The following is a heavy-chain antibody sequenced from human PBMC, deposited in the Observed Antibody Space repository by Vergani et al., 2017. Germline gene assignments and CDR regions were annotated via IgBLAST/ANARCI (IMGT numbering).Heavy chain of an antibody. Sequence: EVQLVESGGGLVQPGRSLRLSCAASGFTFDDYAMHWVRQAPGKGLEWVSGISWSSGSIGYADSVKGRFTISRDNAKNSLYLQMNSLRAEDTALYYCAKDKRDGGNSPGGAFDIWGQGTMVTVSS. D-gene: IGHD4-23*01. CDR2: ISWSSGSI. V-gene: IGHV3-9*01. J-gene: IGHJ3*02. CDR1: GFTFDDYA. CDR3: AKDKRDGGNSPGGAFDI.